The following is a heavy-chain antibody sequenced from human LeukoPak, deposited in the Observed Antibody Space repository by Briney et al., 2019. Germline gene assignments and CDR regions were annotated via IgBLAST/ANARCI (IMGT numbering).Heavy chain of an antibody. J-gene: IGHJ4*02. CDR3: ARGYSSSWLYFDY. V-gene: IGHV3-48*04. CDR1: GFTFSRYT. CDR2: ISSSGSTI. Sequence: GGSLRLSCAASGFTFSRYTMNWVRQAPGKGLEWVSYISSSGSTIYYADSVKGRFTISRDNAKNSLYLQMNSLRAEDTAVYYCARGYSSSWLYFDYWGQGTLVTVSS. D-gene: IGHD6-13*01.